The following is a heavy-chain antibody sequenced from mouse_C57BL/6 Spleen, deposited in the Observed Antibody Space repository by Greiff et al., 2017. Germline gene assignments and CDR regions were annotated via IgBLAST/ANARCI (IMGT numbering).Heavy chain of an antibody. J-gene: IGHJ1*01. Sequence: LQQSGPELVKPGASVKISCKASGYSFTDYNMNWVKQSNGKSLEWIGVINPNYGTTSYNQKLKGKATLTVEQSSSTAYMQLNSLTSEDSAVYYCARLRREYAVWCRGKTASVSFYSETQPNLYVFD. V-gene: IGHV1-39*01. D-gene: IGHD2-12*01. CDR2: INPNYGTT. CDR1: GYSFTDYN. CDR3: ARLRREYAVWCRGKTASVSFYSETQPNLYVFD.